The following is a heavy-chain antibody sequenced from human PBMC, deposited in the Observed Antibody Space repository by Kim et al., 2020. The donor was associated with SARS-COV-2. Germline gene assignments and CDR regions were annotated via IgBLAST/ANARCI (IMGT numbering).Heavy chain of an antibody. CDR3: AGDVLLWFWESTPRGFDP. V-gene: IGHV4-31*03. CDR1: GGSISSGGYY. Sequence: SETLSLTCTVSGGSISSGGYYWSWIRQHPGKGLEWIGYIYYSGSTYYNPSLKSRVTISVDTSKNQFSLKLSSVTAADTAVYYCAGDVLLWFWESTPRGFDPWGQGTLVTVSS. J-gene: IGHJ5*02. D-gene: IGHD3-10*01. CDR2: IYYSGST.